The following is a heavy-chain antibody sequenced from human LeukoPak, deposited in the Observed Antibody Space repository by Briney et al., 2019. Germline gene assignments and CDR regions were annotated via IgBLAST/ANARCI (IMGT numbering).Heavy chain of an antibody. D-gene: IGHD3-22*01. CDR1: GYTFTGYY. Sequence: ASVKVSCKASGYTFTGYYMHWVRQAPGQGLEWMGWINPNSGGTNYAQKFQGRVTMTRDTSISTAYMELSRLRSDDTAVYYCARDLFPYYYDGSVYSDFDYGGQGTLVTVPS. V-gene: IGHV1-2*02. CDR2: INPNSGGT. CDR3: ARDLFPYYYDGSVYSDFDY. J-gene: IGHJ4*02.